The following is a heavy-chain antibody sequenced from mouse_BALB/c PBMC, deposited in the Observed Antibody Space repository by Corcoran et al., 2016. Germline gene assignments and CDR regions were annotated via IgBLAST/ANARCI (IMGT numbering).Heavy chain of an antibody. D-gene: IGHD2-14*01. CDR3: ASRYDEAWFAY. CDR2: INPYNDGT. V-gene: IGHV1S136*01. Sequence: EVMLQQSGPELVKPGASVKMSCKASGYTFTSYVMHWVKQKPGQGLEWIGYINPYNDGTKYNEKFKGKATLTSDKSSSTAYMELSSLTSEDSAVYYCASRYDEAWFAYWGQGTLVTVSA. CDR1: GYTFTSYV. J-gene: IGHJ3*01.